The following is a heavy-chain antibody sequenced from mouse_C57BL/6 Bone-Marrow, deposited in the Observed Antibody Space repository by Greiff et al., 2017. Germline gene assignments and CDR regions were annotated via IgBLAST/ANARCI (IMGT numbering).Heavy chain of an antibody. CDR1: GFTFSNYW. J-gene: IGHJ3*01. V-gene: IGHV6-3*01. Sequence: EVKLVESGGGLVQPGGSMKLSCVASGFTFSNYWMNWVRQSPEKGLEWVAQIRLKYDNYETHYAESVKGRITISSDDSKSSVYLQMNNLRAEDTGIYYCTDSPNWDVECAYWGRGTLITVSA. CDR3: TDSPNWDVECAY. CDR2: IRLKYDNYET. D-gene: IGHD4-1*02.